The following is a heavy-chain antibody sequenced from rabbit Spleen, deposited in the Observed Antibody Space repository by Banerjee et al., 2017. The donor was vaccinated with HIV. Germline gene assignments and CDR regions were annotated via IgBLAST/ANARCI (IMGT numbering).Heavy chain of an antibody. D-gene: IGHD2-1*01. V-gene: IGHV1S45*01. CDR1: GFTISNYW. J-gene: IGHJ4*01. CDR3: ARTDNNNGHPIVL. Sequence: QEQLEESGGRLVQPGGSLTLSCKAYGFTISNYWMNWVRQAPGKGLEWIGIIYPITDTTYYANWVNGRFTISRISSTTVTLQVTSLTAADTARYLCARTDNNNGHPIVLWGPGTLVTVS. CDR2: IYPITDTT.